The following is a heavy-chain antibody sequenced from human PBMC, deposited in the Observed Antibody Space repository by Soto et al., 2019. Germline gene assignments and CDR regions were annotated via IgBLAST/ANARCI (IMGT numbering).Heavy chain of an antibody. J-gene: IGHJ5*02. CDR3: ARMATSGTLNWFDP. Sequence: GASVKVSCKASGYTFGNNDISWVRQATGQGLEWMGWMNPNSGNTGYAQKSQGRVSMTRNTSITTAYLELSSLRSDDTAIYYCARMATSGTLNWFDPWGQGTLVTVSS. CDR2: MNPNSGNT. V-gene: IGHV1-8*01. CDR1: GYTFGNND.